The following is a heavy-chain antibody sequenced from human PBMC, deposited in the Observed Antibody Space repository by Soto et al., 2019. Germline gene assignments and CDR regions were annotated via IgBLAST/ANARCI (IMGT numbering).Heavy chain of an antibody. CDR2: IIPVCGAA. V-gene: IGHV1-69*13. D-gene: IGHD3-10*02. CDR3: ARARGPSMLRYYYGLEG. CDR1: GGTFSTYA. J-gene: IGHJ6*04. Sequence: GASVKVSCKASGGTFSTYAISWVRQAPGQGLEWMGGIIPVCGAANYTQKFQGRVTITADESTRTVYMELSSLRSEDTAVYYCARARGPSMLRYYYGLEGWGKGHTVTVSS.